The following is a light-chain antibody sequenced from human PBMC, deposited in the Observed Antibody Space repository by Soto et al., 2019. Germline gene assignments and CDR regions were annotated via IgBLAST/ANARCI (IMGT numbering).Light chain of an antibody. CDR3: SSYTGRTNVV. Sequence: QSALTQPASVSGSPGQSITISCTGTSGDVGSYNHVSWYQQHPGRAPKLIIFEVNKRSSGVSNRLSGSKSGNTASLAISGLQADDAAYYHSSSYTGRTNVVCGGGTKLTVL. CDR2: EVN. J-gene: IGLJ2*01. V-gene: IGLV2-23*02. CDR1: SGDVGSYNH.